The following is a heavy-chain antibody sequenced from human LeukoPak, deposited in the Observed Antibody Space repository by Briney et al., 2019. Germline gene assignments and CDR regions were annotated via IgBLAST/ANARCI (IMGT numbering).Heavy chain of an antibody. Sequence: SETLSLTCTVSGGSLNSDYWSWIRQPPGKGLEWIGYIYYSGSTNYNPSLKSRVTISVDTSKNQFSLKLSSVTAADTAVYYCARTGRAWLRFDYWGQGTLVTVSS. CDR2: IYYSGST. V-gene: IGHV4-59*08. J-gene: IGHJ4*02. D-gene: IGHD5-12*01. CDR3: ARTGRAWLRFDY. CDR1: GGSLNSDY.